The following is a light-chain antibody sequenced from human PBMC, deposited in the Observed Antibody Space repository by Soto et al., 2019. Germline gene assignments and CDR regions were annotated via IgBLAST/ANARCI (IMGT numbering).Light chain of an antibody. J-gene: IGLJ3*02. CDR1: NSDVGGYDF. Sequence: QSALTQPPSASGSPGQSVTISCTGTNSDVGGYDFVSWYQQHPGKAPKLMICEVNKRPSGVPDRFSGSKSGNTASLTVSGLQAEDEASYYCSSFAGSNNVLFGGGTQLTVL. CDR2: EVN. V-gene: IGLV2-8*01. CDR3: SSFAGSNNVL.